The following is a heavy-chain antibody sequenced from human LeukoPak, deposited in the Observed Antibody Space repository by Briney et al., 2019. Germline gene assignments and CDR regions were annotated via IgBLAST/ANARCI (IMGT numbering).Heavy chain of an antibody. CDR3: ARDVEGIVGAITFDY. CDR1: GYTFTGYY. D-gene: IGHD1-26*01. Sequence: ASVKVSCKASGYTFTGYYMHWVRQAPGQGLEWMGWINPNSGGTNYAQKFQGRVTMTRVTSISTAYMELSRLRSDDTAVYHCARDVEGIVGAITFDYWGQGTLVTVSS. CDR2: INPNSGGT. V-gene: IGHV1-2*02. J-gene: IGHJ4*02.